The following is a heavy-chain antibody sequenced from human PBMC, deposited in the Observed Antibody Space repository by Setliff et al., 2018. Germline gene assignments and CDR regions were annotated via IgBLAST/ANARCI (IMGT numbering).Heavy chain of an antibody. CDR1: GYTFTSYD. CDR3: ARGWAALGIIGY. J-gene: IGHJ4*02. CDR2: MNPNGGNT. V-gene: IGHV1-8*02. Sequence: ASVKVSCKASGYTFTSYDINWMRQASGQGLEWMGWMNPNGGNTGSTQKFQGRVTMTRNTSTSTAYMELSRLTSEDTAVYFCARGWAALGIIGYWGQGTLVTVSS. D-gene: IGHD7-27*01.